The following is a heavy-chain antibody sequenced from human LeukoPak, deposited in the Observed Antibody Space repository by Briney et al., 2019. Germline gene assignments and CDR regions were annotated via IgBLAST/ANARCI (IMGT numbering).Heavy chain of an antibody. CDR3: ARTRRYYYYGMDV. CDR2: ISYDGSNK. CDR1: GFTFSSYA. V-gene: IGHV3-30-3*01. Sequence: GRSLRLSCAASGFTFSSYAMHWVRQAPGKGLEWVAVISYDGSNKYYADSVKGRFTISRGNSKNTLYLQMNSLRAEDTAVYYCARTRRYYYYGMDVWGQGTTVTVSS. J-gene: IGHJ6*02.